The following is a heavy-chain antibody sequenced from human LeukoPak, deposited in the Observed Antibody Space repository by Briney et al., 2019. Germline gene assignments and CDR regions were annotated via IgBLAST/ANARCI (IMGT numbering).Heavy chain of an antibody. CDR1: GFTFSSYA. Sequence: GGSLRLSCAASGFTFSSYAMSWVRQAPGKGLEWVSGISGSGAGTYYTDSVKGRFTISRDNSKNTVYPQMNSLRAEDTAVYYCASHDYYESSLGYYFGYWGQGTLVTVSS. V-gene: IGHV3-23*01. CDR3: ASHDYYESSLGYYFGY. J-gene: IGHJ4*02. D-gene: IGHD3-22*01. CDR2: ISGSGAGT.